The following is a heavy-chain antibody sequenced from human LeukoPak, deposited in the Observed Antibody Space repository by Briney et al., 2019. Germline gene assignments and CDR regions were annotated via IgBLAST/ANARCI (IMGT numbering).Heavy chain of an antibody. CDR2: IYSGGNT. Sequence: GGSLGLSCAASGFTVSSNYMSWVRQAPGKGLEWVSVIYSGGNTHYADSVKGRFTISRDNSKNTLYLQMNSLRAEDTAVYYCARGEGLFDYWGQGTLVTVSS. V-gene: IGHV3-53*01. CDR3: ARGEGLFDY. J-gene: IGHJ4*02. CDR1: GFTVSSNY.